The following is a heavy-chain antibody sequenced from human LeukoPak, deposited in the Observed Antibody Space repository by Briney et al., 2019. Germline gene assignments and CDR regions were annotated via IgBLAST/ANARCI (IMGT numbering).Heavy chain of an antibody. J-gene: IGHJ4*02. D-gene: IGHD5-12*01. CDR2: IYHSGST. CDR1: GGSISSGGYS. Sequence: PSQTLSLTCAVSGGSISSGGYSWSWIRQPPGKGLEWIGYIYHSGSTYYNPSLKSRVTISVDRSKNQFSLKLSSVTAADTAVYYCARVVATLYYFDYWGQGTLVTVSS. CDR3: ARVVATLYYFDY. V-gene: IGHV4-30-2*01.